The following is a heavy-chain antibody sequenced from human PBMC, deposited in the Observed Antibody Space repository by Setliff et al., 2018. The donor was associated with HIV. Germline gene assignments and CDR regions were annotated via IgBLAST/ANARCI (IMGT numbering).Heavy chain of an antibody. CDR1: GGSISSGSYY. CDR3: AREIPYSYGGRGHPL. CDR2: IYTSGST. D-gene: IGHD3-22*01. J-gene: IGHJ4*02. V-gene: IGHV4-61*02. Sequence: PSETLSLTCTVSGGSISSGSYYWSWIRQPAGKGLEWIGRIYTSGSTNYNSSLKSRVTISIDTSRNQFSLTVSSVTAADTAVYYCAREIPYSYGGRGHPLWGQGTLVTVSS.